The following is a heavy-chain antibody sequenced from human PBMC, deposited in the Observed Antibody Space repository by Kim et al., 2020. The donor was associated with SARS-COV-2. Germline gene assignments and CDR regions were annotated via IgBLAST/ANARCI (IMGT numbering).Heavy chain of an antibody. CDR2: IYYSGST. Sequence: SETLSLTCTVSGGSISSGDYYWSWIRQPPGRGLEWIGYIYYSGSTYYNPSLKSRVTISVDTSKNQFSLKLNSMTTADTAVYYCARAAIVATILFDYWGQGTLVTVSS. D-gene: IGHD5-12*01. CDR3: ARAAIVATILFDY. CDR1: GGSISSGDYY. J-gene: IGHJ4*02. V-gene: IGHV4-30-4*01.